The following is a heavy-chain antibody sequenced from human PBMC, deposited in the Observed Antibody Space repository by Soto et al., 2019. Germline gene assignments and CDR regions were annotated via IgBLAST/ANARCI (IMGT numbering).Heavy chain of an antibody. D-gene: IGHD1-1*01. J-gene: IGHJ6*02. CDR2: IYHSGST. CDR3: ARVDSWKDKYYYYGMDV. CDR1: GGSISSSNW. Sequence: QVQLQESGPGLVKPSGTLSLTCAVSGGSISSSNWWSWVRQPPGKGLEWIGEIYHSGSTNYNPSLKSRVTISVDKSKNQFSLKLSSVTAADTAVYYCARVDSWKDKYYYYGMDVWGQGTTVTVSS. V-gene: IGHV4-4*02.